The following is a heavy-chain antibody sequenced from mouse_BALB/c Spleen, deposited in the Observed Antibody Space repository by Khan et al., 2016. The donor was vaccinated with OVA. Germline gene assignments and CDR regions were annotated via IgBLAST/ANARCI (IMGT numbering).Heavy chain of an antibody. CDR2: VTYSGNT. D-gene: IGHD1-1*01. J-gene: IGHJ4*01. Sequence: VQLKESGPSLVKPSQTLSLTCSVTGVSITSGFWNWIRQSPGNKFEYMGYVTYSGNTYYNPSLKSRLSITRDTSKSQYYLQLNSVTTEDTATYFCARYYGNCTMDYWGQGTSVTVSS. V-gene: IGHV3-8*02. CDR3: ARYYGNCTMDY. CDR1: GVSITSGF.